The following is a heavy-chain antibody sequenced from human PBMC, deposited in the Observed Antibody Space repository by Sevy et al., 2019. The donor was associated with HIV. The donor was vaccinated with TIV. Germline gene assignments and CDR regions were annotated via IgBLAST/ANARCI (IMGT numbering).Heavy chain of an antibody. V-gene: IGHV3-23*01. Sequence: GGSLRLSCAASGFTFSSYAMSWVRQAPGKGLEWVSAISGSGGSTYYADSVKGRFTISRDNAKNTLYLQMNSLRAEDTGVYYCAKVGGGAYQPYYFDYWGQGTLVTVSS. CDR1: GFTFSSYA. J-gene: IGHJ4*02. CDR3: AKVGGGAYQPYYFDY. D-gene: IGHD2-2*01. CDR2: ISGSGGST.